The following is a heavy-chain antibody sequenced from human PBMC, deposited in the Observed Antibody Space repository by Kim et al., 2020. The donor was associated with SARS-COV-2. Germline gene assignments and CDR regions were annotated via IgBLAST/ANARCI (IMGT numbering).Heavy chain of an antibody. J-gene: IGHJ6*02. CDR2: IYYSGST. Sequence: SETLSLTCTVSGGSISSSSYYWGWIRQPPGKGLEWIGSIYYSGSTYYNPSLKSRVTISVDTSKNQLSLKLSSVTAADTAVYYCARDLSSSWYYYYGMDVWGQGTTVTVSS. V-gene: IGHV4-39*07. CDR3: ARDLSSSWYYYYGMDV. CDR1: GGSISSSSYY. D-gene: IGHD6-13*01.